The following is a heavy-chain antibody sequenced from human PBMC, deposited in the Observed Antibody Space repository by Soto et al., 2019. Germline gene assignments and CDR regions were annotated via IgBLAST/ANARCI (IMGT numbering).Heavy chain of an antibody. CDR1: GYTFTSYG. CDR2: VSAYNGNT. V-gene: IGHV1-18*01. Sequence: GASVKVSCKASGYTFTSYGISWVRQAPGQGLEWMGWVSAYNGNTNYAQKLQGRVTMTTDTSTSTAYMELRSLRSDATAVYYCARFLLRQGSGRYYKNYGLVVWGQGTSVTVSS. D-gene: IGHD3-10*01. CDR3: ARFLLRQGSGRYYKNYGLVV. J-gene: IGHJ6*02.